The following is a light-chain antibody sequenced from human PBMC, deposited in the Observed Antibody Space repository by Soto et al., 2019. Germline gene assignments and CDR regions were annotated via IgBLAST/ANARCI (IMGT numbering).Light chain of an antibody. CDR1: QSVSIK. Sequence: EIVMSQSPATLSVSPGERATLSCRASQSVSIKLAWYQQRPGQAPRLLXYDTSTRATGIPARFSGSGSGTEFTLTISSLQYEDFAVYYCQQYNNWHPITFGQGTRLEIK. CDR2: DTS. J-gene: IGKJ5*01. CDR3: QQYNNWHPIT. V-gene: IGKV3-15*01.